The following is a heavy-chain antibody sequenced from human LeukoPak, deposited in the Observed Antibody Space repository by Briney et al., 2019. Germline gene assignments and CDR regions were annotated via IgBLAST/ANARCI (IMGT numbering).Heavy chain of an antibody. D-gene: IGHD2-2*01. CDR1: GFTYSDYY. J-gene: IGHJ4*02. CDR3: ARDDYDCSSTSCYPTLPDY. Sequence: GGSLRLSCAASGFTYSDYYMSWIRQAPGKGLEWVSYISSSGSTIYFADSVKGRFTISRDNAKNSLYLQMNSLRAEDTAVYYCARDDYDCSSTSCYPTLPDYWGQGTLVTVSS. CDR2: ISSSGSTI. V-gene: IGHV3-11*04.